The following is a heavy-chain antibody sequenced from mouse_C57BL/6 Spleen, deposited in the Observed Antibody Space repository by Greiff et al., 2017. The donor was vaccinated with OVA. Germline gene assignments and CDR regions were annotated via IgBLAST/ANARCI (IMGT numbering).Heavy chain of an antibody. J-gene: IGHJ3*01. D-gene: IGHD2-4*01. CDR1: GFTFTDYY. Sequence: EVMLVESGGGLVQPGGSLSLSCAASGFTFTDYYMSWVRQPPGKALEWLGFIRNKANGYTTEYSASVKGRFTISRDNSQSILYLQMNALRAKDSATYYCARALYDYGFAYWGQGTLVTVSA. CDR2: IRNKANGYTT. V-gene: IGHV7-3*01. CDR3: ARALYDYGFAY.